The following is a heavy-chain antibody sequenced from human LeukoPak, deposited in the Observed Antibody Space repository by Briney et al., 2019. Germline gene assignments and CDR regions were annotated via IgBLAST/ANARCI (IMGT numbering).Heavy chain of an antibody. Sequence: GGSLRLSCAASGFTFSTYSMHWVRQAPGKGLEWVAVISSDGSITSYGDSVKGRFTISRDNAKKTLYLQMSSLRAEDTAVYYCARDHHGIHSAFDVWGQGTMVTAS. CDR2: ISSDGSIT. CDR3: ARDHHGIHSAFDV. D-gene: IGHD1-14*01. V-gene: IGHV3-30-3*01. J-gene: IGHJ3*01. CDR1: GFTFSTYS.